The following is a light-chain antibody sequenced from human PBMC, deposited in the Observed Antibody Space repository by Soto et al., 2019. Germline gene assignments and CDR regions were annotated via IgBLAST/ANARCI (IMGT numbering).Light chain of an antibody. J-gene: IGKJ2*01. CDR1: QSVSSSY. CDR3: QQYGSSTWVYT. CDR2: GAS. V-gene: IGKV3-20*01. Sequence: EIVLTQSPGTLSLSPGERATLSCRASQSVSSSYLAWYQQKPGQAPRLLIYGASSRATGIPDRFSGSGSGTDFTLTISRLEPEDFAVYYCQQYGSSTWVYTFCQGTKLEIK.